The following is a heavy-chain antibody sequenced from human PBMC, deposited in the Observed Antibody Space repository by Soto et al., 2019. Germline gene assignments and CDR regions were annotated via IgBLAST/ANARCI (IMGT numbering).Heavy chain of an antibody. CDR1: GGSISNYF. CDR2: IDNSGST. CDR3: ACGGQDFWSSSFDY. J-gene: IGHJ4*02. D-gene: IGHD3-3*01. V-gene: IGHV4-4*07. Sequence: SETLSLTCTVSGGSISNYFCNWIRQPAGKGLEWIGRIDNSGSTNYNPSLKSRITMSADTSRNQFSLKLNSVTAADTAVYYCACGGQDFWSSSFDYWGQGALVTVSS.